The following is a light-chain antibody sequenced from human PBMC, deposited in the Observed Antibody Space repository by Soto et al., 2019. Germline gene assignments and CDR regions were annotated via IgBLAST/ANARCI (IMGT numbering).Light chain of an antibody. Sequence: QSVLTQPPSASGTPGQGVTISCSGSSSNIGSNTVNWYQQLPGTAPKLLIYSNKQRPSGVPDRFSGSKSGTSATLAISGLQSEDGADYYCAAWDDSLKGVFGGGTKLTVL. J-gene: IGLJ2*01. CDR1: SSNIGSNT. CDR2: SNK. V-gene: IGLV1-44*01. CDR3: AAWDDSLKGV.